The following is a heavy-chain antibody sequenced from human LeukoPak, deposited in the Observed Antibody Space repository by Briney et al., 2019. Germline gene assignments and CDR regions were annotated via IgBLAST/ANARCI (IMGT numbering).Heavy chain of an antibody. Sequence: PSQTLSLTCTVSGGSISSGDYYWSWIRQPRGKGLEWIGYIYYSGSTYYNPSLKSRVTISVDTSKNQFSLKLSSVTAADTAVYYCARALLATVTTGFDYWGQGTLVTVSS. CDR2: IYYSGST. J-gene: IGHJ4*02. CDR3: ARALLATVTTGFDY. D-gene: IGHD4-17*01. V-gene: IGHV4-30-4*08. CDR1: GGSISSGDYY.